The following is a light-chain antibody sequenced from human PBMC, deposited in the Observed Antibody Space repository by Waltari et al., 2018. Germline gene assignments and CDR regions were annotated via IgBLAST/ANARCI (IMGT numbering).Light chain of an antibody. CDR3: MEALQSVT. Sequence: DIVMTQSPLSLPVPPGEPASISCSSSQSLLHSNGYNYLDWYLQKPGQSPQILIYLGSNRASGVPDRFSGSGSGTDFTLKISRVEAEDAGVYYCMEALQSVTFGQGTRLEIK. CDR1: QSLLHSNGYNY. CDR2: LGS. V-gene: IGKV2-28*01. J-gene: IGKJ5*01.